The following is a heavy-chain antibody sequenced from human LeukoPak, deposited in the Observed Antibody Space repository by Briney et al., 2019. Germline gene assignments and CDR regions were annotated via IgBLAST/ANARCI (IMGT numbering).Heavy chain of an antibody. Sequence: HSLTLSLTCAISGDSVSSNSAAWNWIRQSPSRGLEWLGRTYYRSKWYNDYAVSVKSRITINPDTSKNQFSLQLNSVTPEDTAVYYCARDLWRLPTLYYYYGMDVWGQGTTVTVSS. V-gene: IGHV6-1*01. CDR1: GDSVSSNSAA. D-gene: IGHD6-25*01. J-gene: IGHJ6*02. CDR2: TYYRSKWYN. CDR3: ARDLWRLPTLYYYYGMDV.